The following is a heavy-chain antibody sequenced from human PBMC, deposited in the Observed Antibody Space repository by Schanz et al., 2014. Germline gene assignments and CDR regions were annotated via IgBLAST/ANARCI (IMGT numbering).Heavy chain of an antibody. D-gene: IGHD1-1*01. CDR2: MSWNAGSL. V-gene: IGHV3-9*01. CDR1: GFRFDDYA. Sequence: EVQLVESGGGLVQPGRSLRLSCVASGFRFDDYAMHWVRQAPGKGLEWVSGMSWNAGSLGYGDSVKGRFTISRDNAKNSLYLQMNGLRAEDTAVFYCARDGAELYYFDDWGQGTLATVSS. CDR3: ARDGAELYYFDD. J-gene: IGHJ4*02.